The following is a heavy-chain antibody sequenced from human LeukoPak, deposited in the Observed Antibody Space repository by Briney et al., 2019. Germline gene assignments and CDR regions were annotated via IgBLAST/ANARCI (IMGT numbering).Heavy chain of an antibody. D-gene: IGHD2-15*01. J-gene: IGHJ5*02. CDR3: AREGLDCSGGSCYADNWFDP. Sequence: GASVKVSCKASGGTFSSYAISWVRQAPGQGLEWMGWIIPLFGTANYAQKFQGRVTITADKSTSTAYMELSSLRSEDTAVYYCAREGLDCSGGSCYADNWFDPWGQGTLVTVSS. V-gene: IGHV1-69*06. CDR1: GGTFSSYA. CDR2: IIPLFGTA.